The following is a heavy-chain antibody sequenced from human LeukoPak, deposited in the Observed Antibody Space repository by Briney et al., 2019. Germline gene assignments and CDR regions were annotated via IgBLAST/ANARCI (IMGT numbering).Heavy chain of an antibody. V-gene: IGHV5-10-1*01. D-gene: IGHD1-14*01. CDR1: GYIFTSYC. CDR3: ARLRRTHAIALDV. Sequence: GESLKTSCNGSGYIFTSYCNTWVRQMPGKGVDWMGKIDPNDSYTDYSPSFQGHVTISADKSITTAYLQWSSLKASDSAMYYCARLRRTHAIALDVWGEGGTVTVST. J-gene: IGHJ6*04. CDR2: IDPNDSYT.